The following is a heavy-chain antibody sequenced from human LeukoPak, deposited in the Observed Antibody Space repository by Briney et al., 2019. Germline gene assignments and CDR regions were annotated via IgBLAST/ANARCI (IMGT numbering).Heavy chain of an antibody. CDR3: ARTLYYYDSSGYLNY. V-gene: IGHV3-23*01. CDR2: ISDSGGRT. D-gene: IGHD3-22*01. CDR1: GFTFSSYA. Sequence: GGSLRLSCAASGFTFSSYAMTWVRQAPGKGLEWVSAISDSGGRTYYADSVKGRFTISRDNSKNTLYLQMNSLRAEDTAVYYCARTLYYYDSSGYLNYWGQGALVTVSS. J-gene: IGHJ4*02.